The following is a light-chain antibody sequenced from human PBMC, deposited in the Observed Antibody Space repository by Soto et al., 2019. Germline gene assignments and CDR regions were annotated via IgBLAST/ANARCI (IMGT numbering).Light chain of an antibody. CDR3: QQYGSSPGT. Sequence: EIVLTQSPGTLSLSPGERGTLSCRASQSVSGSYFAWYQQKPGQAPRLLVYGASSRATGIPDRFSGSGYGTDFTLTIRGLEPEDFAVYYCQQYGSSPGTFGQGTKVQIK. CDR1: QSVSGSY. CDR2: GAS. J-gene: IGKJ2*01. V-gene: IGKV3-20*01.